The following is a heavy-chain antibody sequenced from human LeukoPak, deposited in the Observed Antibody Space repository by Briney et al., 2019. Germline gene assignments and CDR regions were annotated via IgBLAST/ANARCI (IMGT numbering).Heavy chain of an antibody. CDR3: ASSRYSSGGAFDI. Sequence: PSETLSLTCTVSGGSISSYYWSWIRQPPGKGLEWIGYIYYSGSTNYNPSLKSQVTISVDTSKNQFSLKLSSVTAADTAVYYCASSRYSSGGAFDIWGQGTMVTVSS. CDR1: GGSISSYY. D-gene: IGHD6-19*01. CDR2: IYYSGST. J-gene: IGHJ3*02. V-gene: IGHV4-59*01.